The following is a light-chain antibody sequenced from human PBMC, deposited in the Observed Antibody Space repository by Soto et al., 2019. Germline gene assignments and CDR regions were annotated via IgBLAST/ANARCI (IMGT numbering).Light chain of an antibody. Sequence: EIVMTQSPATLSVSPGERATLSCRASQSVSSNLAWYQQKPGQAPRLLIYGASTRATGIPARFSGSGSGTEFTLTISRLEPEDFAVYYCQQRSNWPITFGQGTRL. CDR1: QSVSSN. CDR2: GAS. V-gene: IGKV3-15*01. J-gene: IGKJ5*01. CDR3: QQRSNWPIT.